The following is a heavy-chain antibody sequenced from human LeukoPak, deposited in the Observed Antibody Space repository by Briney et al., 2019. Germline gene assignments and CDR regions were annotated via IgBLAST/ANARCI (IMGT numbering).Heavy chain of an antibody. V-gene: IGHV5-51*01. Sequence: GESLKISCKDSGHNFAKYWIAWVRQMPGKGLEWMGVIYPGTTITRYSTSSQGQVTISADKSISTAYLQWSSLKTSDTAMYYCARRGDGYNLNFDYWGQGTLVTVSS. CDR1: GHNFAKYW. CDR2: IYPGTTIT. D-gene: IGHD5-24*01. CDR3: ARRGDGYNLNFDY. J-gene: IGHJ4*02.